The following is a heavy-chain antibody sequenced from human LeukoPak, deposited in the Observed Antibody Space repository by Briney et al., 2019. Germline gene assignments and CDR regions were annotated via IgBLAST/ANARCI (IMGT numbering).Heavy chain of an antibody. CDR1: GGSISSGGYY. Sequence: SETLSLTCTVSGGSISSGGYYWSWIRQHPGKGLEWIGYIYYSGSTYYNPSLKSRVTISVDTSKNQFSLKLSSVTAADTAVYYCARGGSSGWYTGYWGQGTLVTVSS. D-gene: IGHD6-19*01. CDR2: IYYSGST. V-gene: IGHV4-31*03. J-gene: IGHJ4*02. CDR3: ARGGSSGWYTGY.